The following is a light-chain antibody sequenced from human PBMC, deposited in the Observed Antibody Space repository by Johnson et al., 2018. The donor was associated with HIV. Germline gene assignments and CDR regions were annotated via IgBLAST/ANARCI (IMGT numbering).Light chain of an antibody. J-gene: IGLJ1*01. Sequence: QSVLTQPPSVSAAPGQKVTISCSGSSSNIGNNYVSWYQQLPGTAPKVLIYDNSKRPSGIPDRFSGSKSGTSATLVITGLQTGDEADYHCATWDSSLSAYVFGTGTKVTVL. CDR2: DNS. CDR1: SSNIGNNY. V-gene: IGLV1-51*01. CDR3: ATWDSSLSAYV.